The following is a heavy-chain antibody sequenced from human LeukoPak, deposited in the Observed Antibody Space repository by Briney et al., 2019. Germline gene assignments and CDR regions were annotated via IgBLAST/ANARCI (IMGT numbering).Heavy chain of an antibody. Sequence: GGSLRLSCAASGFTFGSYWMSWVRQAPGKGLEWVANIKQDGSEKYYVDSVEGRFTISRDNAKNSLYLQMNSLRAEDTAVYYCARLDDFWSGYWGNYYYYMDVWGKGTTVTVSS. CDR3: ARLDDFWSGYWGNYYYYMDV. D-gene: IGHD3-3*01. CDR2: IKQDGSEK. CDR1: GFTFGSYW. J-gene: IGHJ6*03. V-gene: IGHV3-7*01.